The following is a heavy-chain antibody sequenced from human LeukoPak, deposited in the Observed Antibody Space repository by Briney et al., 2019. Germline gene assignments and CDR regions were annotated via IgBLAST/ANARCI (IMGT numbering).Heavy chain of an antibody. CDR3: ALQKAGELTYDY. D-gene: IGHD1-26*01. Sequence: ASVKVSCKVSGYALTELSMHWVRQAPGKGLEWMGGFDPEKGKTIYAQKFQGRLTMTEDTSTDTAYMELGSLRSEGTAVYYCALQKAGELTYDYWGQGALVTVSS. J-gene: IGHJ4*02. CDR2: FDPEKGKT. V-gene: IGHV1-24*01. CDR1: GYALTELS.